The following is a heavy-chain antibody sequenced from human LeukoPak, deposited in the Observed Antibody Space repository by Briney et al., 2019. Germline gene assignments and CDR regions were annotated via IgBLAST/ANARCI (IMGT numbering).Heavy chain of an antibody. CDR2: ISSSSSYT. CDR1: GFTFSDYY. D-gene: IGHD2-15*01. Sequence: GGSLRLSCAASGFTFSDYYMSWIRQAPGKGLEWVSYISSSSSYTNYADSVKGRFTISRDNAKHSLYLQMNSLRAEDTAVYYCARCPWDCSGCSCYRLPDYWGQGTLVTVSS. J-gene: IGHJ4*02. CDR3: ARCPWDCSGCSCYRLPDY. V-gene: IGHV3-11*06.